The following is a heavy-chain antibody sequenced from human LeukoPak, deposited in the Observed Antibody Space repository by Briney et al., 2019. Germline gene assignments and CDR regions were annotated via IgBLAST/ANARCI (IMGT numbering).Heavy chain of an antibody. D-gene: IGHD3-16*01. V-gene: IGHV4-34*01. Sequence: SETLSLTCAVYGGSFSGYYWSWIRQPPGKGLEWIGEINHSGSTNYNPSLKSRVTISVDTSKNQFSLKLSSVTAADTAVYYCAREGGGFDYWGQGTLVTVSS. CDR2: INHSGST. CDR1: GGSFSGYY. J-gene: IGHJ4*02. CDR3: AREGGGFDY.